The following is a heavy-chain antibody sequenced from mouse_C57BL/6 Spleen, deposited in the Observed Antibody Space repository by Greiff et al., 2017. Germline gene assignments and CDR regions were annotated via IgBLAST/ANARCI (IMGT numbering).Heavy chain of an antibody. D-gene: IGHD1-1*01. CDR1: GYAFSSSW. CDR2: IYPGDGDT. V-gene: IGHV1-82*01. J-gene: IGHJ4*01. Sequence: VQLQQSGPELVKPGASVKISCKASGYAFSSSWMNWVKQRPGKGLEWIGRIYPGDGDTNYNGKFKGKATLTADKSSSTAYMQLSSLTSEDSAVXFCANYSSSPAMDYWGQGTSVTVSS. CDR3: ANYSSSPAMDY.